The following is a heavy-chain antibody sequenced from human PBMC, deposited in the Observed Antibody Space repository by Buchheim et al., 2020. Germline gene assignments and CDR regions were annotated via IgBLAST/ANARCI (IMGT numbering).Heavy chain of an antibody. CDR1: GFTFSSYG. Sequence: QVQLVESGGGVVQPGRSLRLSCAASGFTFSSYGMHWVRQAPGKGLEGVAFIRYDGSNKYYADSVKGRFTISRDNSKNTLYLQMNSLRAEETAVYYCAKEGESSSSWLYYYDMDVWGQGTT. CDR3: AKEGESSSSWLYYYDMDV. V-gene: IGHV3-30*02. D-gene: IGHD6-6*01. J-gene: IGHJ6*02. CDR2: IRYDGSNK.